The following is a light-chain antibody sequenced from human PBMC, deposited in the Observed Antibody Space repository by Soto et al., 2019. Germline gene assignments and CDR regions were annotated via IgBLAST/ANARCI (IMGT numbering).Light chain of an antibody. CDR2: GSS. CDR1: QSVSSN. V-gene: IGKV3-15*01. J-gene: IGKJ1*01. CDR3: QQYNNWPVT. Sequence: EIVMTQSPATLSASPGERATLSCRASQSVSSNLAWYQQKPGQAPRLLTYGSSTRATGIPARFSGRWSGTEFTLTISSLQSKGFAAYYCQQYNNWPVTCGQGTKVEIK.